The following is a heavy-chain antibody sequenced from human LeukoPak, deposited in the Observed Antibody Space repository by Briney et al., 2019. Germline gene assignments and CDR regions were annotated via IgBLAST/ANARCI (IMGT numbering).Heavy chain of an antibody. CDR3: AKAPYYDILAAPYYFDY. V-gene: IGHV3-9*01. Sequence: GGSLRLSCAASGFTFDDYAMHWVRQAPGKGLEWVSGISWNRGSIGYADSVKGRFTISRDNAKNSPYLQMNSLRAEATALYYCAKAPYYDILAAPYYFDYWGQGTLVTVSS. J-gene: IGHJ4*02. D-gene: IGHD3-9*01. CDR1: GFTFDDYA. CDR2: ISWNRGSI.